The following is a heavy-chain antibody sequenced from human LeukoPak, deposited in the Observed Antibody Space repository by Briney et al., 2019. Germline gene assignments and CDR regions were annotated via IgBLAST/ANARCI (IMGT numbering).Heavy chain of an antibody. Sequence: SETLSLTCTVSGGPFSSYYWSWIRQPAGKGLEWIGRIYTSGFTNYNPSLKSRVTMSIDTSKNQFSLRLKSVTAADTAVYYCAGISVAGGDWFDPWGQGTLVTVSS. V-gene: IGHV4-4*07. J-gene: IGHJ5*02. CDR3: AGISVAGGDWFDP. D-gene: IGHD6-19*01. CDR1: GGPFSSYY. CDR2: IYTSGFT.